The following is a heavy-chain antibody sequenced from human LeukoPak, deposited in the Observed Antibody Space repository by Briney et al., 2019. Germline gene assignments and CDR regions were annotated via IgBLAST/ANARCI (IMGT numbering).Heavy chain of an antibody. V-gene: IGHV3-20*04. J-gene: IGHJ4*02. CDR2: INWNGGST. CDR3: ARSLPAATVGAFDY. Sequence: GGSLRLSCAASGFTFDDYGMSWVRQAPGKGLEWASGINWNGGSTGYADSVKGRFTISRDNAKNSMYLQMNSLRAEDTALYYCARSLPAATVGAFDYWGQGTLVTVSS. D-gene: IGHD2-2*01. CDR1: GFTFDDYG.